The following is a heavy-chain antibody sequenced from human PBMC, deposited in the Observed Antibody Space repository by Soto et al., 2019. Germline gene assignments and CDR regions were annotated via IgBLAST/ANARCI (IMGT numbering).Heavy chain of an antibody. V-gene: IGHV4-30-4*02. J-gene: IGHJ4*02. CDR1: GGSTSSDKY. CDR3: AREGGESSDGLYYFDS. Sequence: PSDTLSLTCTVSGGSTSSDKYWGWIRQPPGKGLEWIGHIYYSGNTDYNPSLKSRLAISIDTSKNQFSLKLSSVTAADTAVYFCAREGGESSDGLYYFDSWGQGSLVTVLL. D-gene: IGHD3-16*01. CDR2: IYYSGNT.